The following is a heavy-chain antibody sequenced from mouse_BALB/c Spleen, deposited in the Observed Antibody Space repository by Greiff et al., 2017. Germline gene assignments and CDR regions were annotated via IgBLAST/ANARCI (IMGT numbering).Heavy chain of an antibody. V-gene: IGHV3-2*02. J-gene: IGHJ4*01. D-gene: IGHD2-14*01. Sequence: EVKLVESGPGLVKPSQSLSLTCTVTGYSITSDYAWNWIRQFPGNKLEWMGYISYSGSTSYNPSLKSRISITRDTSKNQFFLQLNSVTTEDTATYYCARSRYRYDGYAMDYWGQGTSVTVSS. CDR3: ARSRYRYDGYAMDY. CDR1: GYSITSDYA. CDR2: ISYSGST.